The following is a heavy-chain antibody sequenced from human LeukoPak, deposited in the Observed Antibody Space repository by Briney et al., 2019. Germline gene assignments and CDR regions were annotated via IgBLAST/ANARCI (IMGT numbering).Heavy chain of an antibody. Sequence: ASVNVSCMASGYTFTSYEINWLRQPTAQGLEWMGWMNPNSGNTGYAQKFQGRVTMTRNTSISTAYMELSSLRSEDTAVYYCARAHYGVWSVYWGEGTLVTVSS. V-gene: IGHV1-8*01. CDR2: MNPNSGNT. CDR3: ARAHYGVWSVY. D-gene: IGHD3-10*01. CDR1: GYTFTSYE. J-gene: IGHJ4*02.